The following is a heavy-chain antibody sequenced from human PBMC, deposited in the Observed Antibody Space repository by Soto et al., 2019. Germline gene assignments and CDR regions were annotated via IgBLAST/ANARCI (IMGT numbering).Heavy chain of an antibody. J-gene: IGHJ6*02. Sequence: GGSLRLSCAASGFTFSSYGMHWVRQAPGKGLEWVAVIWYDGSNKYYADSVKGRFTISRDNSKNTLYLQMNSLRAEDTAVYYCARDLIRQQLLPSPLYYYYYGMDVWGQGTTVTVSS. V-gene: IGHV3-33*01. CDR3: ARDLIRQQLLPSPLYYYYYGMDV. D-gene: IGHD6-13*01. CDR1: GFTFSSYG. CDR2: IWYDGSNK.